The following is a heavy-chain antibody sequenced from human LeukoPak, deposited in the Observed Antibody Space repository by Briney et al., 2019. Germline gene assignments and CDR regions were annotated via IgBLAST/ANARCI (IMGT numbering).Heavy chain of an antibody. D-gene: IGHD3-22*01. CDR1: GFIFSSYA. CDR3: ARVVDYYDSSAYFDALDI. J-gene: IGHJ3*02. Sequence: HSGGSLRLSCAASGFIFSSYAMSWVRQAPGKGLEWVSTISGSGGSTYYADSVKGRFTISRDNAKNSLYLQMSSLRAEDTALYYCARVVDYYDSSAYFDALDIWGQGTMVTVSS. V-gene: IGHV3-23*01. CDR2: ISGSGGST.